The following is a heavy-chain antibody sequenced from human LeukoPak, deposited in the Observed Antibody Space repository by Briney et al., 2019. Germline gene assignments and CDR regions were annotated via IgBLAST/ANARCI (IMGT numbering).Heavy chain of an antibody. CDR1: GGSISSGGYY. CDR2: IYYSGST. D-gene: IGHD3-3*01. CDR3: ARYYDFWSGSSGYGMDV. V-gene: IGHV4-31*03. J-gene: IGHJ6*02. Sequence: SETLSLTCTVSGGSISSGGYYWSWIRQHPGKGLEWIGYIYYSGSTYYNPSLKSRVTISVDTSKNQFSLKLSSVTAADTAVYYCARYYDFWSGSSGYGMDVWGQGTTVTVSS.